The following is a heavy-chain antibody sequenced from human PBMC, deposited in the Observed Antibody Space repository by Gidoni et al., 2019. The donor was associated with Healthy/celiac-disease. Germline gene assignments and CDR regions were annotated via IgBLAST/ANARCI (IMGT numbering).Heavy chain of an antibody. Sequence: EVQLVESGGGLVQPGGSLRLSCSASGFTFSSYAMHWVRQAPGKGLEYVSAISSNGGSTYYADSVKGRFTISRDNSKNTLYLQMSSLRAEDTAVYYCVKDPVLRYFDWLLNPSHYFDYWGQGTLVTVSS. J-gene: IGHJ4*02. CDR2: ISSNGGST. V-gene: IGHV3-64D*06. D-gene: IGHD3-9*01. CDR3: VKDPVLRYFDWLLNPSHYFDY. CDR1: GFTFSSYA.